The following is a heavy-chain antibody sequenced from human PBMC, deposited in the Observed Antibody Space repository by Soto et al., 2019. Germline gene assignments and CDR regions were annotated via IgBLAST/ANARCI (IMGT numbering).Heavy chain of an antibody. CDR3: ARDPLRAGELLDY. CDR1: GFTFSSYG. Sequence: QVQLVESGGGVGQPGRSLRLSCAASGFTFSSYGMHWVRQAPGKGLEWVAAIWYDGSNKKYADSVKDRFTISRDNSKNTLYLQMDSLRAEDTSVDYCARDPLRAGELLDYWGQGNLVTVSS. D-gene: IGHD1-26*01. J-gene: IGHJ4*02. V-gene: IGHV3-33*01. CDR2: IWYDGSNK.